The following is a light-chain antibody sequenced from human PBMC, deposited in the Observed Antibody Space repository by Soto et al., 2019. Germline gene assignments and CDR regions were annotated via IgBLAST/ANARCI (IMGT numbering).Light chain of an antibody. V-gene: IGKV3-15*01. CDR1: ESVSTK. CDR2: GAS. Sequence: EIVMTQSPGSLSVFPGETVTLSCRAGESVSTKVAWYQQRPGQAPRLLIYGASTRAAGVPARFSGSGSGTDFTLTISGLRSEDFADYYCQQYSSWPPLTFGGGTKVGIK. CDR3: QQYSSWPPLT. J-gene: IGKJ4*01.